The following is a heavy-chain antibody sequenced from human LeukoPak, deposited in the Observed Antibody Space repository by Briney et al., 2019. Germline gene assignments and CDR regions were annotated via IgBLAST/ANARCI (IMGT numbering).Heavy chain of an antibody. CDR3: ARHSPTRRAFDI. CDR1: GYGFTTYW. J-gene: IGHJ3*02. CDR2: IYPGDSDT. V-gene: IGHV5-51*01. Sequence: GESLKISCQASGYGFTTYWIAWVRQMPGKGLEWMGIIYPGDSDTRYSPSFQGQVTISADKSISTAYLQWSSLKASDTAMYYCARHSPTRRAFDIWGQGTMVTVSS.